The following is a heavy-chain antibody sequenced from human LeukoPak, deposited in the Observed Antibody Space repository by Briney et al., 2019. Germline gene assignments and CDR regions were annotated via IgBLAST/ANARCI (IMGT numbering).Heavy chain of an antibody. Sequence: GGSLRLSCAASGFTVSNNYMSWVRQTPGKGLEWVSVIYVGGSAYYADSVKGRFTISGDSSKNTLYLQMNSLRAEDTAVYYCARALRLGQIDYWGQGTLVTVSS. CDR3: ARALRLGQIDY. D-gene: IGHD3-10*01. CDR2: IYVGGSA. J-gene: IGHJ4*02. CDR1: GFTVSNNY. V-gene: IGHV3-53*01.